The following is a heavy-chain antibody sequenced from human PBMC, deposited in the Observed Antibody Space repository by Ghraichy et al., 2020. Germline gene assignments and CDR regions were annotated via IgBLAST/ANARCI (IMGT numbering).Heavy chain of an antibody. CDR2: IYSGGST. D-gene: IGHD7-27*01. CDR3: ASDSWGSLFHPDY. V-gene: IGHV3-66*02. Sequence: GGSLRLSCAASGFTVSSNYMSWVRQAPGKGLEWVSVIYSGGSTYYADSVKGRFTISRDNSKNTLYLQMNSLRAEDTAVYYCASDSWGSLFHPDYWGQGTLVTVSS. J-gene: IGHJ4*02. CDR1: GFTVSSNY.